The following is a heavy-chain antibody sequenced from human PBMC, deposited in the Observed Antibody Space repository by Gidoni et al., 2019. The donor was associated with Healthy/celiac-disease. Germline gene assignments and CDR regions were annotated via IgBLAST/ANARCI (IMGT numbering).Heavy chain of an antibody. V-gene: IGHV3-23*01. CDR2: IRVSGGST. CDR1: GFTVSSYA. J-gene: IGHJ5*02. CDR3: AKKGRSWYLGWFDP. D-gene: IGHD6-13*01. Sequence: EVQLLESGGGLVQAGGGLRLAWAASGFTVSSYAMSWVRQAPGKGLGWVSAIRVSGGSTYYADSVKGRFTISRDNSKNTLYLQMNSLRAEDTAVYYCAKKGRSWYLGWFDPWGQGTLVTVSS.